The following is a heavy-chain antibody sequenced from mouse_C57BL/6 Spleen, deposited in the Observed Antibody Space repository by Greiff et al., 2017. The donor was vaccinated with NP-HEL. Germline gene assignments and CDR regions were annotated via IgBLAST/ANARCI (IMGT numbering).Heavy chain of an antibody. CDR1: GYAFSSSW. J-gene: IGHJ3*01. Sequence: QVHVKQSGPELVKPGASVKISCKASGYAFSSSWMNWVKQRPGKGLEWIGRIYPGDGDTNYNGKFKGKATLTADKSSSTAYMQLSSLTSEDSAVYFCARKGGYDGPWFAYWGQGTLVTVSA. CDR2: IYPGDGDT. V-gene: IGHV1-82*01. D-gene: IGHD2-3*01. CDR3: ARKGGYDGPWFAY.